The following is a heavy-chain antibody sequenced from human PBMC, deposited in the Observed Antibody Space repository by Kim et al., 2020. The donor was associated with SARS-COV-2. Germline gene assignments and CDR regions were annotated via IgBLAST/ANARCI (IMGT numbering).Heavy chain of an antibody. J-gene: IGHJ6*02. CDR3: ATLAAAGTKSYYYYGMDV. CDR2: IYYSGST. CDR1: GGSISSSSYY. D-gene: IGHD6-13*01. V-gene: IGHV4-39*01. Sequence: SETLSLTCTVSGGSISSSSYYWGWIRQPPGKGLEWIGSIYYSGSTYYNPSLKSRVTISVDTSKNQFSLKLSSVTAADTAVYYCATLAAAGTKSYYYYGMDVWGQGTTVTVSS.